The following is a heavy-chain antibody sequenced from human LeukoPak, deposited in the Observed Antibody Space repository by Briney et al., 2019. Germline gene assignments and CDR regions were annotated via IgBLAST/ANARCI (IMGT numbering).Heavy chain of an antibody. CDR2: ISSSGSTI. CDR3: TRFLFYYDSSGYYDYFDY. V-gene: IGHV3-48*04. D-gene: IGHD3-22*01. CDR1: GFTFSSYS. Sequence: GGSLRLSCAASGFTFSSYSMNWVRHAPGKGLEWVSYISSSGSTIYYADSVKGRFTISRDNAKNSLYLQMNSLRAEDTAVYYCTRFLFYYDSSGYYDYFDYWGQGTLVTVSS. J-gene: IGHJ4*02.